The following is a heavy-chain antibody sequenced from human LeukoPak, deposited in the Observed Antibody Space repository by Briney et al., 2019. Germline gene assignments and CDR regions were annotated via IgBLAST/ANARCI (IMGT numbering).Heavy chain of an antibody. CDR1: GFTFSRYS. V-gene: IGHV3-21*01. Sequence: GGSLRLSCAASGFTFSRYSINWVRQAPGKGLEWVSSISSSSSYIYYADSVEGRFTISRDNAKNSVYIQMNSLRAEDTAVYYCARPSGYSYGDFDYWGQGTLVTVSS. J-gene: IGHJ4*02. D-gene: IGHD5-18*01. CDR3: ARPSGYSYGDFDY. CDR2: ISSSSSYI.